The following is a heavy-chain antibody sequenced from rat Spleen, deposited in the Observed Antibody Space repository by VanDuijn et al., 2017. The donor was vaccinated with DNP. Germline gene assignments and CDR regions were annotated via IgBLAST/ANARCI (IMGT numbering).Heavy chain of an antibody. D-gene: IGHD1-4*01. V-gene: IGHV2-15*01. CDR3: AREGITLFDY. CDR2: IWSGGST. J-gene: IGHJ2*01. CDR1: GFSLTSYG. Sequence: QVQLKESGPGLVQPSQTLSLTCTVSGFSLTSYGVSWVRQPPGKGLEWIGAIWSGGSTDYNSALKSRLSHSRDTSKRQVLLKMNSLQTEDTAMYFCAREGITLFDYWGQGVMVTVSS.